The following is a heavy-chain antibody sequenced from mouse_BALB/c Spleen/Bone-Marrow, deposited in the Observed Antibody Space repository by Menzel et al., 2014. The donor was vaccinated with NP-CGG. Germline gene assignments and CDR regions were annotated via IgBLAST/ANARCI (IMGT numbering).Heavy chain of an antibody. Sequence: VQLQQSGAELVKPGASVKLSCKASGYTFTGYWMHWLKRRPGQGLEWIGEINPSNGRTNYNEKFKSMATLTVDKSFSTAYMQLSSQTSEDSAVFYCARLIYGSSYIVDFWGQGTSVTVSS. CDR3: ARLIYGSSYIVDF. J-gene: IGHJ4*01. D-gene: IGHD1-1*01. CDR1: GYTFTGYW. V-gene: IGHV1S81*02. CDR2: INPSNGRT.